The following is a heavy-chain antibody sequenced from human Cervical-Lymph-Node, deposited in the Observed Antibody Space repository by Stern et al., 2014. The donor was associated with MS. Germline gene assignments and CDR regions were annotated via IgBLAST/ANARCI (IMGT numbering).Heavy chain of an antibody. V-gene: IGHV1-2*02. D-gene: IGHD5-12*01. CDR2: INPHSGGT. Sequence: QVQLVESGAEVKKPGASVKVSCKASGYTFTDNYLHWVRQAPGHGLEWMGWINPHSGGTHYAHKFQRSVTITRDTCISTAYTQLRRLKSDDTALYYCARGNGYDWSTFDPWGQGTVVTVSS. CDR3: ARGNGYDWSTFDP. J-gene: IGHJ5*02. CDR1: GYTFTDNY.